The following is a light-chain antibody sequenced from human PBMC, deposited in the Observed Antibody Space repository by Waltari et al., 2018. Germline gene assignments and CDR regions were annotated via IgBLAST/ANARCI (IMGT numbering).Light chain of an antibody. CDR2: GVS. CDR1: SSDVGGYKY. V-gene: IGLV2-14*03. CDR3: SSYTSSSTRV. Sequence: QSALTQPASVSGSPGQSITISCPGTSSDVGGYKYFSWYQQHPGKAPKLMIYGVSNRPSGVSNRFSGSKSGNTASLIISGLQAEDEADYYCSSYTSSSTRVFGTGTKVTVL. J-gene: IGLJ1*01.